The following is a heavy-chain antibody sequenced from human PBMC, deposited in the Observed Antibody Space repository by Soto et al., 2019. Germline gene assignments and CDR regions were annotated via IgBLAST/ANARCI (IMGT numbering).Heavy chain of an antibody. CDR1: GFTFRSFV. Sequence: QVQLVESGGGVVQPGTSLRLSCVGSGFTFRSFVIHWVRQAPGKGLEWVALTSYDGSNTYYGDSVKGRFTISRDNSKNPVEPPMGHPKSEDPAFFYRAPRGKTGGFDFLGQGTLVSVSS. D-gene: IGHD3-16*01. J-gene: IGHJ4*01. V-gene: IGHV3-30*03. CDR2: TSYDGSNT. CDR3: APRGKTGGFDF.